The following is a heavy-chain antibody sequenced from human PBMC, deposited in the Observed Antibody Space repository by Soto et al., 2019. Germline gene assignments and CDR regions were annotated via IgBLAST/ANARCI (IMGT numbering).Heavy chain of an antibody. J-gene: IGHJ5*01. CDR2: ISADGTAT. D-gene: IGHD3-10*01. CDR1: GFTFSSYS. V-gene: IGHV3-23*01. CDR3: VKGGVLLKKFDS. Sequence: GSLRLSCAASGFTFSSYSMSWVRQAPGKGLEWVSVISADGTATYYADSVRGRFAVSRDNSKNTLYLQMSSLRVEDTAIFYCVKGGVLLKKFDSWGKEDLLTVGS.